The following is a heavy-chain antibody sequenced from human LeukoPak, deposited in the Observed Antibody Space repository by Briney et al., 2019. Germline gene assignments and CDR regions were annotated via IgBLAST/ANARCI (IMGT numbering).Heavy chain of an antibody. Sequence: PGGSLRLSCAASGFTFSSYAMHWVRQAPGKGLEWVAVISYDGSNKYYADSVKGRFTISRDNAKNSLYLQMSSLRVADTAVYYCTKVRTFAVAGTFDYWGQGSLVTVSS. V-gene: IGHV3-30-3*01. CDR1: GFTFSSYA. D-gene: IGHD6-19*01. CDR2: ISYDGSNK. CDR3: TKVRTFAVAGTFDY. J-gene: IGHJ4*02.